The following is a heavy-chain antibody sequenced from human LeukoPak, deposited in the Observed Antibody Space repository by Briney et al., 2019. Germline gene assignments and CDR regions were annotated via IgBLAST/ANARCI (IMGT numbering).Heavy chain of an antibody. Sequence: ASVKVSCKASGYTFTSYYMHWVRQAPGQGLEWMGIINPSGGSTSYAQKFQGRVTMTRNTSISTAYMELSSLRSEDTAVYYCARARTKIYSYTRYYYYGMDVWGQGTTVTVSS. CDR1: GYTFTSYY. V-gene: IGHV1-46*01. CDR2: INPSGGST. J-gene: IGHJ6*02. D-gene: IGHD3-16*01. CDR3: ARARTKIYSYTRYYYYGMDV.